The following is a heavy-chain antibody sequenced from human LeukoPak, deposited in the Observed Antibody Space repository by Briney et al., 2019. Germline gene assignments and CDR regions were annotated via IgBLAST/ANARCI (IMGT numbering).Heavy chain of an antibody. CDR2: INPNSGGT. D-gene: IGHD2-21*01. CDR3: ARSLLNCGGDCYAVDY. CDR1: GYTFTGYY. Sequence: ASVKVSCKASGYTFTGYYMHWVRQALGQGLEWMGWINPNSGGTNYAQKFQGRVTMTRDTSISTAYMELSRLRSDDTAVYYCARSLLNCGGDCYAVDYWGQGTLVTVSS. J-gene: IGHJ4*02. V-gene: IGHV1-2*02.